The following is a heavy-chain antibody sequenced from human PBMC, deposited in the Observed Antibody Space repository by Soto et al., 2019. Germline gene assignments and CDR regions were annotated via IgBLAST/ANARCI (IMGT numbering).Heavy chain of an antibody. V-gene: IGHV1-3*04. D-gene: IGHD3-3*01. Sequence: ASVKVSCKASGYNFTTYAMLWVRQAPGQRPEWMGWINTGNGNTKYSPKFQARVTITRDTSASTAYMELSSLKSEDTAVYYCATGERLSFYDSGMDVWGQGSTVTVSS. CDR1: GYNFTTYA. CDR2: INTGNGNT. J-gene: IGHJ6*02. CDR3: ATGERLSFYDSGMDV.